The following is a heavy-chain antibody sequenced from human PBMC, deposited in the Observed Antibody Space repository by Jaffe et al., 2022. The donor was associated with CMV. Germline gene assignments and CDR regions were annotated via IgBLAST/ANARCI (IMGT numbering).Heavy chain of an antibody. CDR3: ARASLYDSSAYYMDV. J-gene: IGHJ6*03. V-gene: IGHV1-69*09. Sequence: QVQLVQSGAEVKKPGSSVKVSCKASGGTFSSYAISWVRQAPGQGLEWMGRIIPILGIANYAQKFQGRVTITADKSTSTAYMELSSLRSEDTAVYYCARASLYDSSAYYMDVWGKGTTVTVSS. D-gene: IGHD3-22*01. CDR2: IIPILGIA. CDR1: GGTFSSYA.